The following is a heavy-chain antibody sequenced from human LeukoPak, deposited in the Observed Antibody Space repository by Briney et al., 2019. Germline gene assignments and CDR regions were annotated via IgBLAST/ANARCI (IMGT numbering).Heavy chain of an antibody. V-gene: IGHV1-2*02. D-gene: IGHD3-9*01. CDR1: GYTFTGYY. CDR2: INPNSGGT. J-gene: IGHJ4*02. Sequence: ASVKVSCKASGYTFTGYYMHWVRQAPGQGLEWMGWINPNSGGTNYAQKFQGRVTMTRDTSISTAYMELSRLRSDDTAVYYCARVHYDILTGFDYWGQGTLVTVSS. CDR3: ARVHYDILTGFDY.